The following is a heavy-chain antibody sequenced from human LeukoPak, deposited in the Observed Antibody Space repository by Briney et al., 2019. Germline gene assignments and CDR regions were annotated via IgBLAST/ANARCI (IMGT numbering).Heavy chain of an antibody. CDR3: AHRPSDDFWSGYVDYFDY. J-gene: IGHJ4*02. V-gene: IGHV2-5*02. D-gene: IGHD3-3*01. Sequence: SGPTLVKPTQTLTLTCTFSGFSLNTSGVGVGWIRQPPGKALEWLAVIFWDNDKRYRPSLRSRLTITKDASKNQVVLTMTNMDPVDTATYYCAHRPSDDFWSGYVDYFDYWGQGILVTVSS. CDR2: IFWDNDK. CDR1: GFSLNTSGVG.